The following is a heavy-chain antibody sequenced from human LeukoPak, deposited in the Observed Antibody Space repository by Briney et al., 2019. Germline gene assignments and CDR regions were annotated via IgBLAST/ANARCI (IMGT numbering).Heavy chain of an antibody. CDR1: GYTFSHYY. V-gene: IGHV1-2*02. J-gene: IGHJ4*02. CDR3: AYLFGVSNFVVY. Sequence: GASVKVSRKVSGYTFSHYYMHWVRQAPGQGLEWMGWINLYTGDTNYAQNFLGRVTMTRDTSISTAYMELRSLISDDTAVYFCAYLFGVSNFVVYWGQGALVTVSS. D-gene: IGHD3-10*01. CDR2: INLYTGDT.